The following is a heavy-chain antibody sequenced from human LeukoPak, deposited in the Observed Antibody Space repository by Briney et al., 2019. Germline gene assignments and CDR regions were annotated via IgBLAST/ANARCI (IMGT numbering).Heavy chain of an antibody. V-gene: IGHV3-21*01. Sequence: GGSLRLSCAASGFTFSSYSMNWVRQAPGKGLEWVSYISSSSSYIYYADSVKGRFTISRDNAKNTLYLQMNSLRAEDTAVYYCGRGGKVEQLVLARWGQGSLVTVSS. CDR2: ISSSSSYI. CDR1: GFTFSSYS. CDR3: GRGGKVEQLVLAR. D-gene: IGHD6-13*01. J-gene: IGHJ4*02.